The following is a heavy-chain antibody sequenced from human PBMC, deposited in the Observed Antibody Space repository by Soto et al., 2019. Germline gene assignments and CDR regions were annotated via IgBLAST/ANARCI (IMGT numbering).Heavy chain of an antibody. CDR1: GGSISSYY. V-gene: IGHV4-59*01. J-gene: IGHJ4*02. CDR2: VFYTGIT. D-gene: IGHD6-25*01. Sequence: QVHLQESGXGLVKPSETLSLTCTVSGGSISSYYWSXIRQPXGXXLEWIGYVFYTGITKYNPSFQSRATISGDTSRNQFSLNLMSVTAAXTAVYYCAKWGAAAGTTWGQGXLVNVSP. CDR3: AKWGAAAGTT.